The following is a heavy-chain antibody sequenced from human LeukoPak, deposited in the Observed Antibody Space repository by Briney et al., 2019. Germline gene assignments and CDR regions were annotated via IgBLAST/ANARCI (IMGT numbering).Heavy chain of an antibody. V-gene: IGHV3-23*01. D-gene: IGHD3-22*01. Sequence: PGGSLRLSCAASGFSFSSHAMSWVRQAPGKGLEWVSAISGSGGSTYYADSVKGRFTISRDNSKNTLYLQMNSLRAEDTAVYYCAAIDRVYYYYGMDVWGQGTTVTVSS. CDR3: AAIDRVYYYYGMDV. CDR1: GFSFSSHA. CDR2: ISGSGGST. J-gene: IGHJ6*02.